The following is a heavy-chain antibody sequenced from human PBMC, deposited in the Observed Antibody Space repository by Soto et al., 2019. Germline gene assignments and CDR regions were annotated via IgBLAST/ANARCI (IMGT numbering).Heavy chain of an antibody. J-gene: IGHJ6*02. CDR3: ARFPCSGGSCYRYYYYYGMDV. Sequence: PGGSLRLSCAASGFSFSSYWMSWVRQAPGKGLEWVANIKQDGSEKYYVDSVKGRFTISRDNAKNSLYLQMNSLRAEDTAVYYCARFPCSGGSCYRYYYYYGMDVWGQGTTVTVSS. CDR2: IKQDGSEK. CDR1: GFSFSSYW. D-gene: IGHD2-15*01. V-gene: IGHV3-7*01.